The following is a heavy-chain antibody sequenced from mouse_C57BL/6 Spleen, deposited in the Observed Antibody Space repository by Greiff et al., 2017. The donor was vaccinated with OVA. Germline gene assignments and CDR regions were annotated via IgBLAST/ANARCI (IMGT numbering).Heavy chain of an antibody. CDR3: ARDYYGSRYFDV. CDR1: GYTFTSYW. CDR2: IDPSDSYT. Sequence: QVQLQQPGAELVKPGASVKLSCKASGYTFTSYWMQWVKQRPGQGLEWIGEIDPSDSYTNYNQKFKGKATFTVDTSSSTAYMQLSSLTSEDSAVYYCARDYYGSRYFDVWGTGTTVTVSS. J-gene: IGHJ1*03. D-gene: IGHD1-1*01. V-gene: IGHV1-50*01.